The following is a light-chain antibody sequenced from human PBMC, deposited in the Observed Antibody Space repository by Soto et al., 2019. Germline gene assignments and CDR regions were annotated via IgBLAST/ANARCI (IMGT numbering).Light chain of an antibody. J-gene: IGKJ5*01. CDR1: QSISNF. CDR2: AAS. Sequence: DIHMTQSRSSLSASLGYRVTITCRXSQSISNFLNWFQHKPGKAPKLLIYAASSLQSGVPSRFSGSGSGTDFTLTISSLQPEDVATYFCQQYDNFPPITFGQGTRLEIK. CDR3: QQYDNFPPIT. V-gene: IGKV1-33*01.